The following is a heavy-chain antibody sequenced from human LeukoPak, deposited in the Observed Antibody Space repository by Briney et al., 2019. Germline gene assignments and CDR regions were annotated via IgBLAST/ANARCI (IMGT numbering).Heavy chain of an antibody. Sequence: ASVKVSCKASGYTFTSYGISWVRQAPGQGLEWMGWISAYNGNTNYAQKLQGRVTMTTDTSTSTAYMELRSLRSDDTAMYYCARGAHYYDSSGLDYWGQGTLVTVSS. CDR3: ARGAHYYDSSGLDY. V-gene: IGHV1-18*01. D-gene: IGHD3-22*01. CDR1: GYTFTSYG. J-gene: IGHJ4*02. CDR2: ISAYNGNT.